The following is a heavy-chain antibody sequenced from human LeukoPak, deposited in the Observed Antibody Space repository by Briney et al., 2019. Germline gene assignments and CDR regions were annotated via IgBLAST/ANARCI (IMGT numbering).Heavy chain of an antibody. D-gene: IGHD3-10*01. CDR3: ARGADMVQGVIIDYYYYYYMDV. CDR2: IIPILGIA. V-gene: IGHV1-69*04. J-gene: IGHJ6*03. CDR1: GGTFSSYA. Sequence: SVKVSCKASGGTFSSYAISWVRQAPGQGLEWMGRIIPILGIANYAQKFQGRATITADKSTSTAYMELSSLRSEDTAVYYCARGADMVQGVIIDYYYYYYMDVWGKGTTVTVSS.